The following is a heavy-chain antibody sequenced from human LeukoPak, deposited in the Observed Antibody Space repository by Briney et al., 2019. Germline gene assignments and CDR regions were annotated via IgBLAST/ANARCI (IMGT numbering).Heavy chain of an antibody. CDR2: ISGSGGST. V-gene: IGHV3-23*01. D-gene: IGHD3-3*01. CDR3: AKDWGVVIMFGMKDY. Sequence: PGGSLRLSCAASGFTFSSYAMSWVRQAPGKGLEWVSAISGSGGSTYYADSVKGRFTISRDNSKNTLYLQMNSLRAEDTAVYYCAKDWGVVIMFGMKDYWGQGTLVTVSS. CDR1: GFTFSSYA. J-gene: IGHJ4*02.